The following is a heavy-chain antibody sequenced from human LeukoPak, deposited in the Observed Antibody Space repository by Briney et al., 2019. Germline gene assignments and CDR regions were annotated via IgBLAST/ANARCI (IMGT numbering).Heavy chain of an antibody. CDR1: GFTLSSYW. D-gene: IGHD6-19*01. CDR3: ARQYSSGQYYFDY. CDR2: IKQDGSEK. V-gene: IGHV3-7*01. Sequence: PGGALRLSCAASGFTLSSYWMSWVRQAPGKGVEWVANIKQDGSEKYYVDSVKGRFTISRDNAKNSLYLQMNSLRAEDTAVYYCARQYSSGQYYFDYWGQGTLVTVSS. J-gene: IGHJ4*02.